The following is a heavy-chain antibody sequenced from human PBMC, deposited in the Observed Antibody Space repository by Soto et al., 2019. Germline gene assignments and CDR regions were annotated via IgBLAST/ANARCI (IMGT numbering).Heavy chain of an antibody. J-gene: IGHJ3*02. D-gene: IGHD2-8*02. Sequence: HPGGSLRLSCAASGFTFSSFPMHWVRQAPGKGLEWVSTILVAGSTHYEDSVKGRFTISRDRSKNTVYLQMNSLTAGDTAMYYCAKATATGGGAFDICGQGTMVTVSS. CDR2: ILVAGST. CDR3: AKATATGGGAFDI. V-gene: IGHV3-23*01. CDR1: GFTFSSFP.